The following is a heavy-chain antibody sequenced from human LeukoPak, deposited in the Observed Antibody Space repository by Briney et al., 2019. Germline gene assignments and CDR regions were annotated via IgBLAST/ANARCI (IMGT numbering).Heavy chain of an antibody. CDR3: ASDGSVSFFEY. CDR2: ISSRGSSI. J-gene: IGHJ4*02. D-gene: IGHD3-10*01. V-gene: IGHV3-48*03. Sequence: GGSLELSCSASGFTFSSYEMNWVRQAPGKGLEWVSYISSRGSSIFYEDAVKGRFTISRDNAKNSLYLQMNSLRAEDTAVYYCASDGSVSFFEYWGQGTLVTVSS. CDR1: GFTFSSYE.